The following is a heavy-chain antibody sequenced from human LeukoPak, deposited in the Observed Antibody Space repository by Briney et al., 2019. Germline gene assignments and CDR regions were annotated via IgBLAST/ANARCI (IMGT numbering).Heavy chain of an antibody. CDR3: ARSSGSYFVSAFDI. D-gene: IGHD1-26*01. J-gene: IGHJ3*02. V-gene: IGHV4-39*07. Sequence: PSETLSLTCTVSGGSISSYYWGWIRQPPGKGLEWIGSIYYSGSTYYNPSLKSRVTISVDTSKNQFSLKLSSVTAADTAVYYCARSSGSYFVSAFDIWGQGTMVTVSS. CDR1: GGSISSYY. CDR2: IYYSGST.